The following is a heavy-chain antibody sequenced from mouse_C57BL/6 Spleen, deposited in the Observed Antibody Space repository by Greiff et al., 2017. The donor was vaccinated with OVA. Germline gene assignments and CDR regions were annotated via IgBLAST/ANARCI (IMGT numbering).Heavy chain of an antibody. CDR3: ARHRYNGNYFDY. CDR2: INSDGGST. Sequence: EVMLVESGGGLVQPGESLKLSCESNEYEFPSHDMSWVRKTPEKRLELVAAINSDGGSTYYPDTMERRCIMSRDNTKKTLYLQMSRLRSEDAALYYCARHRYNGNYFDYWGQGTTLTVSS. D-gene: IGHD1-1*01. J-gene: IGHJ2*01. CDR1: EYEFPSHD. V-gene: IGHV5-2*03.